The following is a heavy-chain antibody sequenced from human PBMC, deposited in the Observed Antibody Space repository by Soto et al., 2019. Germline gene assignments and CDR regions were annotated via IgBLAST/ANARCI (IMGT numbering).Heavy chain of an antibody. J-gene: IGHJ4*02. D-gene: IGHD6-13*01. CDR3: AVFRSSWFGDGRLDS. V-gene: IGHV5-51*01. Sequence: GESLKISCKATGYSFTNYWIGWVRQMPGKGLEWMGTIYPGDSDTRYGPAFEGQVTISADKSITTAYLQWSSLKASDTAIYYCAVFRSSWFGDGRLDSWGPGTLVTVSS. CDR2: IYPGDSDT. CDR1: GYSFTNYW.